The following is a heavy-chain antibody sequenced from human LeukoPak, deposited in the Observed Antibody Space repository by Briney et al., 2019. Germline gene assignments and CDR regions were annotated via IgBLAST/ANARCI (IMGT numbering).Heavy chain of an antibody. CDR1: GFTFTSYA. J-gene: IGHJ4*02. CDR2: INGGGGST. V-gene: IGHV3-23*01. CDR3: AKTTGISSSYNFDC. Sequence: GSLRLSCAASGFTFTSYAMSWVRQAPGKGLEWVSAINGGGGSTYYADSVKGRSTISRDNSKNTLYLQMNSLRAEDTAVYYRAKTTGISSSYNFDCWGQGTLVTVSS. D-gene: IGHD2-2*02.